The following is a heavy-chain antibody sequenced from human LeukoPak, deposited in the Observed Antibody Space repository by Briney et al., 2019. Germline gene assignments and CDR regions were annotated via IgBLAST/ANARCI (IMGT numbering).Heavy chain of an antibody. V-gene: IGHV4-39*01. CDR3: ASLEPYSSSWYRASDNY. CDR2: IYYSGST. Sequence: SETLSLTCTVSGGSISSSSYYWGWIRQPPGKGLEWIGSIYYSGSTYYNPSLKSRVTISVDTSKNQFSLKLSSVTAVDTAVYYCASLEPYSSSWYRASDNYWGQGTLVTVSS. J-gene: IGHJ4*02. CDR1: GGSISSSSYY. D-gene: IGHD6-13*01.